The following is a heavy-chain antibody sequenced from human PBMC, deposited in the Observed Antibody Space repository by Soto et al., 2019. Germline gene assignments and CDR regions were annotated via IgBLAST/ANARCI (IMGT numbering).Heavy chain of an antibody. Sequence: EVHVVESGVGSVKPGGSLRLSCAATGFSFDPAWLTWVRQSPGKGLEWVARIKSKTSGETTDYAAPVKGRFTISRDDSKNTAYLQISSLNTDETGNYYRAVYVASSGVAELEYWGQGTLVTVSS. D-gene: IGHD2-15*01. J-gene: IGHJ4*02. CDR2: IKSKTSGETT. CDR3: AVYVASSGVAELEY. V-gene: IGHV3-15*01. CDR1: GFSFDPAW.